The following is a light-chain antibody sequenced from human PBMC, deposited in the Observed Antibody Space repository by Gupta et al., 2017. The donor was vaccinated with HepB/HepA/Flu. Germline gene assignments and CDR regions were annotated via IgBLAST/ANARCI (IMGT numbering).Light chain of an antibody. CDR3: QSYDNSVSGSV. Sequence: QSVLTQPPSVSGAPGQRVTISCTGRSSNIGAGYDVHWYQQLPGTAPKLLIYTNTNRPSGVPDRFSGSKSGTSASLAITGLQAEDEADYYCQSYDNSVSGSVFGGGTKLTVL. CDR2: TNT. CDR1: SSNIGAGYD. V-gene: IGLV1-40*01. J-gene: IGLJ2*01.